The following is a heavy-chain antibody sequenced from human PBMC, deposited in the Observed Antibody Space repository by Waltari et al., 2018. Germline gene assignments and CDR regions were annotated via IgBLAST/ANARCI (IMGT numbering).Heavy chain of an antibody. V-gene: IGHV1-69*06. Sequence: QVQLLQSGAEVKKPGSSVKLSCQASGGPFSTDGISWVRQAPGQRLEWMGKIIPFFGSPDYAENFQGRITITADKSTTTTYLELSSLRSDDTAVYYCARIPYYYDKAPLDSWGQGTLVTVSP. D-gene: IGHD3-22*01. J-gene: IGHJ4*02. CDR2: IIPFFGSP. CDR3: ARIPYYYDKAPLDS. CDR1: GGPFSTDG.